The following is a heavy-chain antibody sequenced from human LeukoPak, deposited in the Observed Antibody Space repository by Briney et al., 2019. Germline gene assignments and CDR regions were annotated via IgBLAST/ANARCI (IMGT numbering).Heavy chain of an antibody. J-gene: IGHJ2*01. CDR2: ISSSSSYT. D-gene: IGHD1-26*01. CDR1: GFTFSDYY. CDR3: APGNQAGSPTDWYFDL. Sequence: GGSLRLSCAVSGFTFSDYYMRWIRQAPGKGLEWVSYISSSSSYTNYADSVKGRFTISRDNAKNSLYLQMNSLRAEDTAVYYCAPGNQAGSPTDWYFDLWSRGTLVTVSS. V-gene: IGHV3-11*06.